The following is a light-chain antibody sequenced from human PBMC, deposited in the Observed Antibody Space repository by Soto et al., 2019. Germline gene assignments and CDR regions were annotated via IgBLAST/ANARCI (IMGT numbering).Light chain of an antibody. CDR1: SSDIGGYYS. Sequence: QSALTQPASVSGSPGQSVTISCTGTSSDIGGYYSVCWYQQHPGKAPKLLIYDVSDRPSGVSNRFSGSKSGNTASLTISGLQAEDEADYYCSSYTSSSSTPYVFGTGTKLTVL. J-gene: IGLJ1*01. V-gene: IGLV2-14*03. CDR2: DVS. CDR3: SSYTSSSSTPYV.